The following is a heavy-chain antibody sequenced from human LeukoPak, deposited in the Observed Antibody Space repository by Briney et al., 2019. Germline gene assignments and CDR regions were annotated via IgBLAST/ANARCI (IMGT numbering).Heavy chain of an antibody. Sequence: GGSLSLSCAASGFTFSSYAMHWVRQAPGKGLEWVAVISYDGSNKYYADSVKGRFTISRDNSKNTLYLQVNSLRAEDTAVYYCARDRVSVGTVTTPGYWGQGTLVTVSS. CDR3: ARDRVSVGTVTTPGY. J-gene: IGHJ4*02. CDR2: ISYDGSNK. V-gene: IGHV3-30*04. CDR1: GFTFSSYA. D-gene: IGHD4-17*01.